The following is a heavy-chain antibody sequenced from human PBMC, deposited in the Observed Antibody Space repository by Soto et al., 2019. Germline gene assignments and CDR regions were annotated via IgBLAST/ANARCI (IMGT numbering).Heavy chain of an antibody. Sequence: EVQLVESGGGLVKPGGSLRLSCAASGFTFSSYSMNWVLQAPGKGLEWVSSISSSSSYIYYADSVKGRFTISRDNAQNSLYLQMNSLRAEDTAVYYCAREGYDSSGYLCLFDYWGQGTLVTVSS. CDR3: AREGYDSSGYLCLFDY. J-gene: IGHJ4*02. CDR2: ISSSSSYI. CDR1: GFTFSSYS. D-gene: IGHD3-22*01. V-gene: IGHV3-21*01.